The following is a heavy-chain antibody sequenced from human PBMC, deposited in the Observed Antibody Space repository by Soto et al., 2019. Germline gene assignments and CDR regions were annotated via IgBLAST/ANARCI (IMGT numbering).Heavy chain of an antibody. V-gene: IGHV3-73*01. J-gene: IGHJ5*02. CDR1: GFTFSGSA. Sequence: GGSLRLSCAASGFTFSGSAMHWVRQASGKGLEWVGRIRDKSNSYTTAYAASVKGRFTISRDDSDNTAYLQMNSLKIEDTAVYYCAKDREAVAGYNWFDPWGHGTLVTVSS. CDR2: IRDKSNSYTT. D-gene: IGHD6-19*01. CDR3: AKDREAVAGYNWFDP.